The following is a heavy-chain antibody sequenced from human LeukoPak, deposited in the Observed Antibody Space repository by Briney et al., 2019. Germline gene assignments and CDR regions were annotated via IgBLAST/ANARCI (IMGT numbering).Heavy chain of an antibody. V-gene: IGHV3-23*01. CDR2: ISDSGGGT. CDR3: AKGGTHSSEARSFDY. CDR1: GITLSNYG. Sequence: GGSLRLSCAVSGITLSNYGMSWVRQAPGKGLEWVAGISDSGGGTNYADSVKGRFTISRDSPRNTLYLQMNSLRAEDTAVYYCAKGGTHSSEARSFDYWGQGTLVTVSS. J-gene: IGHJ4*02. D-gene: IGHD6-25*01.